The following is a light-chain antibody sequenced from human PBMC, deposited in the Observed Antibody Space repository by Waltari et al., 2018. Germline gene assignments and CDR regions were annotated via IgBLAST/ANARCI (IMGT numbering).Light chain of an antibody. J-gene: IGLJ2*01. Sequence: QLVLTQSPSASASLGASVNLTCTLRSGHSTYAIAWPQQQPEKGPRYLMQVNSDGSHPKGDGIPDRFSGSSSGAERYLTISGRQSDDGADYYCQIWCLGIVIFGGGTKLTVL. CDR1: SGHSTYA. CDR2: VNSDGSH. V-gene: IGLV4-69*01. CDR3: QIWCLGIVI.